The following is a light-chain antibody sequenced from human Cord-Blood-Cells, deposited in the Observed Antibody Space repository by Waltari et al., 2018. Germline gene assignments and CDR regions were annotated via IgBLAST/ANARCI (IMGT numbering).Light chain of an antibody. CDR1: QSVSSSY. CDR3: QQYGSSPPET. V-gene: IGKV3-20*01. CDR2: GAS. J-gene: IGKJ1*01. Sequence: ELVLTQSPGTLSLSPGERATLSCRASQSVSSSYIAWYQQKPGQAPRLLIYGASSRATGIPDRFSGSGSGTDFTLTIRRLEPEDFAVYYWQQYGSSPPETFGQGTKVEIK.